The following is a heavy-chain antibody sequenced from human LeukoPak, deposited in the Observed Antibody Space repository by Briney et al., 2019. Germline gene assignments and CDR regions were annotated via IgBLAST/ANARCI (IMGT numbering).Heavy chain of an antibody. CDR2: INPNSGGT. J-gene: IGHJ4*02. Sequence: ASVKVSCKASGYTFTGYYMHWVRQAPGQGLEWMGWINPNSGGTNYAQKFQGRVTMTRDTSISTAYMERSRLRSDDTAVYYCARTGIAARWGFDYWGQGTLVTVPS. CDR3: ARTGIAARWGFDY. V-gene: IGHV1-2*02. D-gene: IGHD6-13*01. CDR1: GYTFTGYY.